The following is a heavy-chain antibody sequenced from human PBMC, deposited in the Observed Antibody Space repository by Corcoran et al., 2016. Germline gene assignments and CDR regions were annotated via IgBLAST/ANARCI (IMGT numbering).Heavy chain of an antibody. Sequence: QVQLPQWGAGLLKPSETLSLTCAVYGGSFSGYYWSWIRQPPGKGLEWIGEINHSGSTNYNPSLKSRVTISVDTSKNQFSLKLSSVTAADTAVDYCARVYDSSGVDYWGQGTLVTVSS. CDR2: INHSGST. J-gene: IGHJ4*02. CDR1: GGSFSGYY. CDR3: ARVYDSSGVDY. V-gene: IGHV4-34*01. D-gene: IGHD3-22*01.